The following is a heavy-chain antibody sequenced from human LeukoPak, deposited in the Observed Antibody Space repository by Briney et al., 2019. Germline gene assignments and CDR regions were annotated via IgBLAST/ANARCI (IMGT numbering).Heavy chain of an antibody. V-gene: IGHV3-23*01. Sequence: PGGSLGLSCAASGFTFSSYGMSWVRQAPGKGLEWVSAISGSGGSTYYADSVKGRFTISRDNSKNTLYLQMNSLRAEDTAVYYCARADILTGYFFDYWGQGTLVTVSS. D-gene: IGHD3-9*01. CDR3: ARADILTGYFFDY. CDR1: GFTFSSYG. J-gene: IGHJ4*02. CDR2: ISGSGGST.